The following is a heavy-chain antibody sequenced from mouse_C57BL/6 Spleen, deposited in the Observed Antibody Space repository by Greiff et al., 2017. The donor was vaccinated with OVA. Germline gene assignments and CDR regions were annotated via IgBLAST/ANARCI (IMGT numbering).Heavy chain of an antibody. CDR3: ARGGVNWDSYAMDY. CDR2: IHPNSGST. CDR1: GYTFTSYW. V-gene: IGHV1-64*01. J-gene: IGHJ4*01. Sequence: QVHVKQPGAELVKPGASVKLSCKASGYTFTSYWMHWVKQRPGQGLEWIGMIHPNSGSTNYNEKFKSKATLTVDKSSSTAYMQLSSLTSEDSAVYYCARGGVNWDSYAMDYWGQGTSVTVSS. D-gene: IGHD4-1*01.